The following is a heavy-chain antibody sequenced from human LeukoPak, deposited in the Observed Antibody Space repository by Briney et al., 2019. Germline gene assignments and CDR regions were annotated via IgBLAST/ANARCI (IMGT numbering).Heavy chain of an antibody. D-gene: IGHD3-22*01. CDR2: INPSGGST. V-gene: IGHV1-46*01. CDR1: GYTFTSYY. J-gene: IGHJ4*02. CDR3: ARGGRARYDSSGYFFDY. Sequence: GASVKVSCKASGYTFTSYYMHWVRQAPGQGLEWMGIINPSGGSTSYAQKFQGRVTMTRDMSTSTVYMELSSLRSEDTAVYYCARGGRARYDSSGYFFDYWGQGTLVTVSS.